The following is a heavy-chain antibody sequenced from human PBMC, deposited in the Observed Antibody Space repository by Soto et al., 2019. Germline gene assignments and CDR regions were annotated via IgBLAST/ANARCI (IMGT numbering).Heavy chain of an antibody. Sequence: ASVKXSCNASGYTFTSYSMHWVRQAPGQRLEWMGWINAGNGNTKYSQKFQGRVTITRDTSASTAYMELSSLRSEDTAVFYCARSILRYFDWLPFDYWGQGTLVTVSS. V-gene: IGHV1-3*01. CDR3: ARSILRYFDWLPFDY. J-gene: IGHJ4*02. CDR2: INAGNGNT. CDR1: GYTFTSYS. D-gene: IGHD3-9*01.